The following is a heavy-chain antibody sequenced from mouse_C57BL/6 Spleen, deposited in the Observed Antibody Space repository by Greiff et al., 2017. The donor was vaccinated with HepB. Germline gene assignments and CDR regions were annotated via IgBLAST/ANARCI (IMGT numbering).Heavy chain of an antibody. Sequence: EVQLQQSGPELVKPGASVKISCKASGYTFTDYYMNWVKQSHGKSLEWIGDINPNNGGTSYNQKFKGKATLTVDKSSSTAYMELRSLTSEDSAVYYCARGGAIYYDYGLYYFDYWGQGTTLTVSS. CDR2: INPNNGGT. V-gene: IGHV1-26*01. CDR3: ARGGAIYYDYGLYYFDY. D-gene: IGHD2-4*01. J-gene: IGHJ2*01. CDR1: GYTFTDYY.